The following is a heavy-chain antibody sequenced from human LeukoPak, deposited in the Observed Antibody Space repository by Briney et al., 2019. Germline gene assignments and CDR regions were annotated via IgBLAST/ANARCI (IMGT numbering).Heavy chain of an antibody. D-gene: IGHD5-18*01. CDR2: IYSGGTT. CDR3: ARDYRGYSYGYPLDQ. CDR1: GFTVSSNY. Sequence: PGGSLRLSCAASGFTVSSNYMSWVRQAPGKGLEWVSVIYSGGTTYYADSVKGRFTISRDNSKSTLYLQMNSLRAEDTAVYYCARDYRGYSYGYPLDQWGQGTLVTVSS. V-gene: IGHV3-66*01. J-gene: IGHJ4*02.